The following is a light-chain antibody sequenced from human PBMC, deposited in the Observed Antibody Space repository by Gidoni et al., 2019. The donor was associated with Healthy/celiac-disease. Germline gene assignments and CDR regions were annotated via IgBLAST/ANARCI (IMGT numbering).Light chain of an antibody. J-gene: IGKJ1*01. V-gene: IGKV3-15*01. CDR3: QQYNNWPPRT. CDR1: QSVSSN. Sequence: EIGLTQPPAPLSGSPGERATVSCRASQSVSSNLAWYQQKPGQAPRLLIYGASTRATGIPSRFSGSGSGTEFTLTISSLQSEDFAIYYCQQYNNWPPRTFGQGTKVEIK. CDR2: GAS.